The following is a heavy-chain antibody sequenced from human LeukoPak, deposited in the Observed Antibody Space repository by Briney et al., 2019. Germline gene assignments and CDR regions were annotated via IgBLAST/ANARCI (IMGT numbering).Heavy chain of an antibody. V-gene: IGHV3-21*04. CDR1: GFTFSSYS. CDR3: ARRVVVTAIHYYYMDV. J-gene: IGHJ6*03. Sequence: GGSLRLSCAASGFTFSSYSMNWVRQAPGKGLEWVSSISSSSSYIYYADSVKGRFTISRDNAKNSLYLQMNSLRAEDTAVYYCARRVVVTAIHYYYMDVWGKGTTVTISS. D-gene: IGHD2-21*02. CDR2: ISSSSSYI.